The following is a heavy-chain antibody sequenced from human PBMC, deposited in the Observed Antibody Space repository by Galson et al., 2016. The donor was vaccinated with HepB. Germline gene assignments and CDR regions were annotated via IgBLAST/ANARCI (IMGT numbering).Heavy chain of an antibody. Sequence: SLRLSCAASGFTVSSNYMSWVRQAPGKGLEWVSYISSRGDTIYYAHSARGRFTISRDNANNSLYLEMNSLRADDTAVYYCARIGDYSYYYYGMDLWGQGTTVTVSS. D-gene: IGHD4-17*01. V-gene: IGHV3-11*01. CDR2: ISSRGDTI. CDR1: GFTVSSNY. J-gene: IGHJ6*02. CDR3: ARIGDYSYYYYGMDL.